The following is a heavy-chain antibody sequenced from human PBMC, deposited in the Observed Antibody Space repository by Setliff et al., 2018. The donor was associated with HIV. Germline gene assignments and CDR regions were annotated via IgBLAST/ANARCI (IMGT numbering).Heavy chain of an antibody. CDR2: ISQTGIT. Sequence: PSETLSLTCAVYGGSFSGYFWSWIRQPPGKGPEWIGDISQTGITNYNPSLRSLVTISVDPSKNQFSMKLKSVTAADTAVYYCARTPFHCTNGVCSFIEYWSHGTPVTVSS. D-gene: IGHD2-8*01. J-gene: IGHJ4*01. CDR1: GGSFSGYF. V-gene: IGHV4-34*01. CDR3: ARTPFHCTNGVCSFIEY.